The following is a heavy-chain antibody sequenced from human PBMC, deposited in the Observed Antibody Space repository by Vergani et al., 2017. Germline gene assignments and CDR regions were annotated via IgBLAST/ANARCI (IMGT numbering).Heavy chain of an antibody. Sequence: EVQLLESGGGLVQPGGSLRLSCAASGFTFSSYAMSWVRQAPGKGLEWVSAISGSGGSTYYADSVKGRFTISRDNSKNTLYLQMNSLRAEDTAVYYCARDWGAGVRGVTYFDYWGQGTLVTVSS. CDR3: ARDWGAGVRGVTYFDY. J-gene: IGHJ4*02. CDR2: ISGSGGST. D-gene: IGHD3-10*01. V-gene: IGHV3-23*01. CDR1: GFTFSSYA.